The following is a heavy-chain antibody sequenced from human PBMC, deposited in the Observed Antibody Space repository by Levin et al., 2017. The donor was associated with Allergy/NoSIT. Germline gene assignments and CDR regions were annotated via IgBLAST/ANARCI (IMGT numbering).Heavy chain of an antibody. D-gene: IGHD6-13*01. CDR2: ISSSGSTI. CDR3: ARDIIAAAGRRTAGGMDG. Sequence: PGGSLRLSCAASGFTFSDYYMSWIRQAPGKGLEWVSYISSSGSTIYYADSVKGRFTISRDNAKNSLYLQMNSLRAEDTAVYYCARDIIAAAGRRTAGGMDGWGQGTTVTVSS. CDR1: GFTFSDYY. J-gene: IGHJ6*02. V-gene: IGHV3-11*01.